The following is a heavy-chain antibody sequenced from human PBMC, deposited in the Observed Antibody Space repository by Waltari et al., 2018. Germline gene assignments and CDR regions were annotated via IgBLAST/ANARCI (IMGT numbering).Heavy chain of an antibody. D-gene: IGHD3-22*01. V-gene: IGHV1-8*01. CDR2: MNPNSVYT. J-gene: IGHJ4*02. Sequence: QVQLVQSGAEVKKPGASVKVSCKASGYTFTSFDINWVRQATGQGLEWMGWMNPNSVYTGYAQKFQGRVTITRNTSISTAYMELSTLRSEDTAVYYCARGNGYDNSGYSAYGPYPDYWGQGTLVTVSS. CDR3: ARGNGYDNSGYSAYGPYPDY. CDR1: GYTFTSFD.